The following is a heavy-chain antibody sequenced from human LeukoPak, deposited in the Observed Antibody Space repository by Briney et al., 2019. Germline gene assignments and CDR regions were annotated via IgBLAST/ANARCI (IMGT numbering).Heavy chain of an antibody. D-gene: IGHD6-25*01. CDR1: GGSVTGNSYY. J-gene: IGHJ6*02. CDR3: ARLSGYFFGMDV. CDR2: SHYSGST. V-gene: IGHV4-39*01. Sequence: ETLCLTCTVSGGSVTGNSYYWGCIRQPPGKGLEWIASSHYSGSTYYNPSLKSRVSISVDTSKNQFSLKLSSATAADTAVYYCARLSGYFFGMDVWGQGTTVSVSS.